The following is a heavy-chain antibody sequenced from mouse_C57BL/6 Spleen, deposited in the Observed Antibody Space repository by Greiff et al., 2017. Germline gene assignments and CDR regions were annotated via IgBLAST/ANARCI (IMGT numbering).Heavy chain of an antibody. CDR1: GYSITSGYY. J-gene: IGHJ2*01. CDR2: ISYDGSN. CDR3: ARELGAY. V-gene: IGHV3-6*01. D-gene: IGHD4-1*01. Sequence: VQLQQSGPGLVKPSQSLSLTCSVTGYSITSGYYWNWIRQFPGNKLEWMGYISYDGSNNYNPSLKNRISITRDTSKNQFFLKLNSVTTEDTATYYCARELGAYWGQGTTLTVSS.